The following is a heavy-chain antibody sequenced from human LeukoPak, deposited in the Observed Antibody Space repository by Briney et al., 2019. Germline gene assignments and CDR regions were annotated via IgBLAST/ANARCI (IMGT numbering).Heavy chain of an antibody. CDR1: VGSISSYY. V-gene: IGHV4-59*01. CDR3: ARDRVEERTYYFDY. J-gene: IGHJ4*02. D-gene: IGHD1/OR15-1a*01. Sequence: PSETLSLTCTVSVGSISSYYWSWIRQPPGKGLEWIGYIYYSGSTNYNPSLKSRVTISVDTSKNQFSLKLSSVTAADTAVYYCARDRVEERTYYFDYWGQGTLVTVSS. CDR2: IYYSGST.